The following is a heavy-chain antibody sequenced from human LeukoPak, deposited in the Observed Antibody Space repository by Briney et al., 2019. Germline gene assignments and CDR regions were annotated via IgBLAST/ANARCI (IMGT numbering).Heavy chain of an antibody. J-gene: IGHJ5*02. CDR1: GGSISSGGYY. CDR2: IYYSGST. Sequence: SQTLSLTCTVSGGSISSGGYYWSWIRQHPGKGLEWIGYIYYSGSTYYNPSLKSRVTISVDTSKNQFSLKLSSVTAADTAVYYCARDGPAYSSARGWFDPWSQGTLVTVSS. V-gene: IGHV4-31*03. D-gene: IGHD6-25*01. CDR3: ARDGPAYSSARGWFDP.